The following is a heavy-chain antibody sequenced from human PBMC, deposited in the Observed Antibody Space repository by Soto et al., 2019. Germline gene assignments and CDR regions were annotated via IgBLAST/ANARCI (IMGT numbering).Heavy chain of an antibody. V-gene: IGHV3-30-3*01. J-gene: IGHJ4*02. CDR1: GFTFSSYA. D-gene: IGHD4-17*01. Sequence: GGSLRLSCAASGFTFSSYAMHWVRQAPGKGLEWVAVISYDGSNKYYADSVKGRFTISRDNSKNTLYLQMNSLRAEDTAVYYCARDGVPYGDYVHLGYWGQGSLVTVSS. CDR2: ISYDGSNK. CDR3: ARDGVPYGDYVHLGY.